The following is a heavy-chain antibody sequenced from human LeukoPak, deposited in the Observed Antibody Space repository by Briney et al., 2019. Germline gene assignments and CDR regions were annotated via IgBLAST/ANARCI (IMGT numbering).Heavy chain of an antibody. CDR2: IYSGGST. Sequence: GGSLRLSCAASGFTVSSNYMSWVRQAPGEGLEWVSDIYSGGSTYYADSVKGRFTISRDNSKNTLYLQMNSLRAEDTAVYYCAREPKAYYDSSGANAFDIWGQGTMVTVSS. CDR1: GFTVSSNY. D-gene: IGHD3-22*01. V-gene: IGHV3-53*01. J-gene: IGHJ3*02. CDR3: AREPKAYYDSSGANAFDI.